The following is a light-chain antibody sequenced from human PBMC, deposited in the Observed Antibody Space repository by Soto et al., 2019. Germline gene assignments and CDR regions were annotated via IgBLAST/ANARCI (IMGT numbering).Light chain of an antibody. CDR1: QSVRKN. J-gene: IGKJ4*01. CDR2: DVS. Sequence: EIVLTQSPATLSLSPGERATLSCRASQSVRKNCLAWYQQKPGQAPRLLIYDVSIRASGSPDRFSGSGYGTEFTLTISSLQSEDFAVYYCQQYHKWPLTFGGGTKVDIK. V-gene: IGKV3D-15*01. CDR3: QQYHKWPLT.